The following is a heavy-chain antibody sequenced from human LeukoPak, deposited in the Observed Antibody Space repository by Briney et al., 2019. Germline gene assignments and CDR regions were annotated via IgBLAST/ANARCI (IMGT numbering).Heavy chain of an antibody. V-gene: IGHV6-1*01. J-gene: IGHJ4*02. D-gene: IGHD6-13*01. CDR1: GDSVSSNSAA. Sequence: SQTLSLTCAISGDSVSSNSAAWNWIRQSPSSGLEWLGVTYYRSKWYNDYAVSVKSRITINPDTSKNQFSLQLNSVTPEDTAVYYCARVVDSSSWYPSYYFDYWGQGTLVTVSS. CDR3: ARVVDSSSWYPSYYFDY. CDR2: TYYRSKWYN.